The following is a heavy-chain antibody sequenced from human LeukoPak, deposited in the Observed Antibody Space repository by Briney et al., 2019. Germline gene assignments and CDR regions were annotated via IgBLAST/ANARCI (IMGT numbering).Heavy chain of an antibody. V-gene: IGHV1-18*01. J-gene: IGHJ4*02. CDR3: ARTAGAFGYSYGPDY. CDR2: ISAYNGNT. CDR1: GYTFTSYG. D-gene: IGHD5-18*01. Sequence: GASVKVSCKASGYTFTSYGISWVRQAPGQGLEWMGWISAYNGNTNYAQKLQGRVTMTTDTSTSTAYMELRSLRSDDTAVYYCARTAGAFGYSYGPDYWGRGTLVTVSS.